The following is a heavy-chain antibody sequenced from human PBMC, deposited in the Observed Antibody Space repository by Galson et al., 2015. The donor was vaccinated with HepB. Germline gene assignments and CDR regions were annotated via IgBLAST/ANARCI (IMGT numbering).Heavy chain of an antibody. V-gene: IGHV4-39*01. Sequence: SETLSLTCSVSGGSIDKTSFYWGWIRQPPGKGLEWIGTIYYSGNTYYNPSLKSRVTISVDTSKNQFSLKLSSVTAADTAVYYCARRDSEDAFDVWGQGTMFTVFS. D-gene: IGHD2-15*01. CDR3: ARRDSEDAFDV. CDR1: GGSIDKTSFY. CDR2: IYYSGNT. J-gene: IGHJ3*01.